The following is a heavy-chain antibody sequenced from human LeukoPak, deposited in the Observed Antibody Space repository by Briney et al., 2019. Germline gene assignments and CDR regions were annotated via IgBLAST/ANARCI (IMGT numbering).Heavy chain of an antibody. J-gene: IGHJ6*03. CDR1: GGTFSSYA. CDR3: ARSAYQLLYYYYMDV. V-gene: IGHV1-69*05. Sequence: SVKVSCKASGGTFSSYAISWVRQAPGQGLEWMGGIIPIFGTANYAQKFQGRVTITTDESTSTAYMELSSLRSEDTAVYYCARSAYQLLYYYYMDVWGKGTTVTVSS. D-gene: IGHD2-2*01. CDR2: IIPIFGTA.